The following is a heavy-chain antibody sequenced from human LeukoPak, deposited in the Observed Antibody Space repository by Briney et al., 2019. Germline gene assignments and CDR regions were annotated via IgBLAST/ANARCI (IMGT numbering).Heavy chain of an antibody. Sequence: GGSLRLSCAASGFTFDDYAMHWVRQAPGKGLEWVSGISWNSGSIAYADSVKGRFTISRDNAKNSLYLQMNSLRAEDTALNYCAKDVAYSSSWYYFDYWGQGTLVTVSS. CDR1: GFTFDDYA. CDR2: ISWNSGSI. D-gene: IGHD6-13*01. V-gene: IGHV3-9*01. CDR3: AKDVAYSSSWYYFDY. J-gene: IGHJ4*02.